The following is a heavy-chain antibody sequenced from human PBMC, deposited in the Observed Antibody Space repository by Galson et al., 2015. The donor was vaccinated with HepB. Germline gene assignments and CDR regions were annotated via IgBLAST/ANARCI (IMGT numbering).Heavy chain of an antibody. J-gene: IGHJ4*02. V-gene: IGHV2-5*02. Sequence: PALVKPTQTLALTCTFSGFSLTTRGVGVGWIRQPPGKALEWLAFVYWDDDNRYSPSRRSRLTVTKDTSNNRVVLIMTNVDPLDTATYFCAHRRYYYGTWDWGDFDYWGQGTLVTVSS. D-gene: IGHD3-10*01. CDR3: AHRRYYYGTWDWGDFDY. CDR1: GFSLTTRGVG. CDR2: VYWDDDN.